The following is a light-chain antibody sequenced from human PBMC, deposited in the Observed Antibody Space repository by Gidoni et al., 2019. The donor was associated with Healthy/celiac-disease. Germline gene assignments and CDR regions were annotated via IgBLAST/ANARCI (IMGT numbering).Light chain of an antibody. V-gene: IGKV1-39*01. CDR1: QSISSD. Sequence: DIQMTQSPSSLSASVGDRVTITCRASQSISSDLNWYQQKPGKAPKLLIYAASSLQSGVPSRFSGSGSGTDFTLPISSLQPEDFATYYCQQRYSTPVTFGPGTKVDIK. CDR2: AAS. CDR3: QQRYSTPVT. J-gene: IGKJ3*01.